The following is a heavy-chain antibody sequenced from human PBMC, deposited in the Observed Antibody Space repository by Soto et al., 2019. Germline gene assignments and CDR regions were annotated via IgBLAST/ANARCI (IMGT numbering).Heavy chain of an antibody. V-gene: IGHV1-18*01. J-gene: IGHJ5*02. CDR2: ISAYNGNT. Sequence: GASVKLSCEASGYTFTSYGISWVRQAPGQGPKWMGWISAYNGNTNYAQKLQGRVTMTTDTSTSTAYMELRSLRSDDTAVYYRARDVVVVPAENWFDPWGQGTLVTVSS. CDR1: GYTFTSYG. CDR3: ARDVVVVPAENWFDP. D-gene: IGHD2-2*01.